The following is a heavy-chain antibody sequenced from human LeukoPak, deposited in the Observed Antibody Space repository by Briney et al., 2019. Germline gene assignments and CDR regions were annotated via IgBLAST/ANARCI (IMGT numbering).Heavy chain of an antibody. CDR2: ISSSRSYI. CDR3: ARIMRPAAAGSAFDI. D-gene: IGHD6-13*01. Sequence: PGGSLRLSCAASGFTFSDYTMTWVRQAPGKGLEWVSCISSSRSYIFHADSVKGRFTTSRDNAKKSLFLQMNSLRAEDTAVYYCARIMRPAAAGSAFDIWGQGTMVTVSS. J-gene: IGHJ3*02. CDR1: GFTFSDYT. V-gene: IGHV3-21*01.